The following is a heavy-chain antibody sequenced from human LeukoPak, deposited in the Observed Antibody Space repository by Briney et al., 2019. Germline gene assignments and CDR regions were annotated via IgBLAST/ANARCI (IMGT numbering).Heavy chain of an antibody. J-gene: IGHJ4*02. CDR3: ARAPDCGGDCEPFDY. CDR2: INHSGST. V-gene: IGHV4-34*01. D-gene: IGHD2-21*02. Sequence: SETLSLTCAVYGGSFSGYYWSWIRQPPGKGLEWMGEINHSGSTNYNPSLKSRVTISVDTSKNQFSLKLSSVTAADTAVYYCARAPDCGGDCEPFDYWGQGTLVTVSS. CDR1: GGSFSGYY.